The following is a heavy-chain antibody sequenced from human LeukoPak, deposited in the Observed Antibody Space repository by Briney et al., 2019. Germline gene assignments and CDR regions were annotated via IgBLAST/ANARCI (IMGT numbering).Heavy chain of an antibody. CDR2: IYYSGGT. J-gene: IGHJ4*02. CDR3: AREGSGYYDY. D-gene: IGHD3-3*01. Sequence: SETLSLTCTVSGASISSSDYYWSWIRQPPGKGLEWIGYIYYSGGTYYSPSLKSRVTISVDTSKNQFSLKLSSVTAADTAVYYCAREGSGYYDYWGQGTLVTVSS. CDR1: GASISSSDYY. V-gene: IGHV4-30-4*08.